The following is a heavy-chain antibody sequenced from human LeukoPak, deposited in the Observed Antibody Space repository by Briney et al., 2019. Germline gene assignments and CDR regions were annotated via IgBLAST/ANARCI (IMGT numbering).Heavy chain of an antibody. CDR1: GGSMSNYY. D-gene: IGHD2-15*01. CDR3: ARYMRINSGADGMDY. J-gene: IGHJ4*02. V-gene: IGHV4-59*01. CDR2: IHYSGNT. Sequence: SETLSLTCTVSGGSMSNYYWAWIRQPPGKGLEYIGNIHYSGNTYYNPSLKSRVTISVDISKNQFSLTVRSVTTADTAVYYCARYMRINSGADGMDYWGQGTLVTVSS.